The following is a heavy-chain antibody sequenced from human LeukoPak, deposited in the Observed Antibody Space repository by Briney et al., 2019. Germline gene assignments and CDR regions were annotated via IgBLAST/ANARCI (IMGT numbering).Heavy chain of an antibody. J-gene: IGHJ2*01. V-gene: IGHV4-39*01. CDR1: GGSISSSGFY. Sequence: SETLSLTCTVSGGSISSSGFYWGWIRQPPGKGLEWIGNIFYSGSTYYNPSLKNRVIMSVDTSKNQFSLNLSSVTAADTAVYYCARPMGATTHWYFDVWGRGTLVTVSS. CDR2: IFYSGST. D-gene: IGHD1-26*01. CDR3: ARPMGATTHWYFDV.